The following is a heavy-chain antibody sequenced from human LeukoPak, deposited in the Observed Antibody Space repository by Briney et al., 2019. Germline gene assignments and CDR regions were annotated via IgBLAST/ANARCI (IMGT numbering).Heavy chain of an antibody. CDR3: ARDWGRYCSGGSCYEYYFDY. CDR1: GGSISSYY. Sequence: KLSETLTLTCTVSGGSISSYYWSWIRQPPGKGLEWIGYIYYSGSTNYNPSLKSRVTISVDTSKNQFSLKLSSVTAADTAVYYCARDWGRYCSGGSCYEYYFDYWGQGTLVTVSS. J-gene: IGHJ4*02. D-gene: IGHD2-15*01. V-gene: IGHV4-59*01. CDR2: IYYSGST.